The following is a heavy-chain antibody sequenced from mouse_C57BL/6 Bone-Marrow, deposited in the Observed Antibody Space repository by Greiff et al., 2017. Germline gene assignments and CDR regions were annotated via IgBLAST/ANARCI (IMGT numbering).Heavy chain of an antibody. CDR3: ASQIDFSGSRVFYWYFDV. CDR1: GFNIKDYY. CDR2: IDPEDGET. Sequence: EVQLQQSGAELVKPGASVKLSCTASGFNIKDYYMHWVKQRTEQGLEWIGRIDPEDGETKYAPKFQGKATITADTSSNTAYLQLSSLTSEDTAVYYCASQIDFSGSRVFYWYFDVWGTGTTVTVSS. D-gene: IGHD1-1*01. J-gene: IGHJ1*03. V-gene: IGHV14-2*01.